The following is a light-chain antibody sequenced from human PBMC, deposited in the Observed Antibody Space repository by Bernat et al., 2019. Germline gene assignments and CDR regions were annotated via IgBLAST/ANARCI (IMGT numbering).Light chain of an antibody. J-gene: IGLJ3*02. CDR1: SSNIGSNY. V-gene: IGLV1-47*02. CDR3: AAWDASLGGRV. CDR2: SNN. Sequence: QSVLTQPPSASGTPGQRVTISCSGSSSNIGSNYVYWYQQLPGTAPKLLIYSNNQRPSGVPDRFSGAKYGTSASLAISGLRSEDEADYHCAAWDASLGGRVFGGGTKLTVL.